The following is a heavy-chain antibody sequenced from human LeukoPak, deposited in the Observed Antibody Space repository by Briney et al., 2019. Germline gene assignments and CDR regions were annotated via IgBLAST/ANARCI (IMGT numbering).Heavy chain of an antibody. D-gene: IGHD3-22*01. CDR1: GGSISSYY. J-gene: IGHJ4*02. CDR2: IYYSGST. CDR3: ARGYYYDSSGYRYFNFDY. Sequence: SETLSLTCSVSGGSISSYYWSWIRQPPGKGLEWIGYIYYSGSTNYNPSLKSRVTISVDTSKNQFSLKLSSVTAADTAVYYCARGYYYDSSGYRYFNFDYWGQGTLVTVSS. V-gene: IGHV4-59*01.